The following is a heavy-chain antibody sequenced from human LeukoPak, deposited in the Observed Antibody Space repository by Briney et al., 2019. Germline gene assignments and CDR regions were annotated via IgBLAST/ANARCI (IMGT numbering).Heavy chain of an antibody. Sequence: GGSLRLSCAASGFTFSSYWMNWARQAPGKGLEWVANIKEDGSQKYYVDSVRGRFTMSRDNAKNSLYLQMNSLRTEDTAVYYCARGEYYYDGGYWGQGTLVTVSS. CDR2: IKEDGSQK. V-gene: IGHV3-7*03. CDR1: GFTFSSYW. D-gene: IGHD3-22*01. CDR3: ARGEYYYDGGY. J-gene: IGHJ4*02.